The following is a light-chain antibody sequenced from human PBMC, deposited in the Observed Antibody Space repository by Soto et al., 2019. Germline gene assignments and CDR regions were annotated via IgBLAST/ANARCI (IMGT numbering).Light chain of an antibody. Sequence: EIVLTQSPGTLSLSPGDRATLSCRASQSVSSSYLAWYQQKPGQAPGLLIYGASSRATGIPDRFSGSGSGTEFTLTISSLQSEDFAVYYCQQYNNWPRTFGQGTKVDIK. CDR3: QQYNNWPRT. V-gene: IGKV3-20*01. J-gene: IGKJ1*01. CDR1: QSVSSSY. CDR2: GAS.